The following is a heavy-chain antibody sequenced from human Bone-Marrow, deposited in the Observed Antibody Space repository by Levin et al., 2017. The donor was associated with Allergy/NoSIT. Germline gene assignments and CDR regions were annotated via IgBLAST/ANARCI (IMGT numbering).Heavy chain of an antibody. CDR1: GDSIKTGGHY. CDR3: ARGAASAPDY. J-gene: IGHJ4*02. Sequence: PSETLSLTCTVSGDSIKTGGHYWSWVRQHPGKGLEWLGFFSYGVSTDYNPSLTSRLTISEDTSKNQFSLNLTSVTAADSAVYYCARGAASAPDYWGQGTLVTVSS. V-gene: IGHV4-31*03. CDR2: FSYGVST.